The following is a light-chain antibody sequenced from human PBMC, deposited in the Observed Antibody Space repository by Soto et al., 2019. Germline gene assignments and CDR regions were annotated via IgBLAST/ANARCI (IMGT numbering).Light chain of an antibody. CDR1: DSNIGAGYD. V-gene: IGLV1-40*01. CDR3: QSYDSSLSGLYV. Sequence: QSVLTQPPSVSGAPGQRVTISCTGSDSNIGAGYDVHWYQQVPGTAPKLLIYDNDSRPSGVPDRFSGSKSGSSASLAITGLQAEDEADYYCQSYDSSLSGLYVFGTGNKVTV. CDR2: DND. J-gene: IGLJ1*01.